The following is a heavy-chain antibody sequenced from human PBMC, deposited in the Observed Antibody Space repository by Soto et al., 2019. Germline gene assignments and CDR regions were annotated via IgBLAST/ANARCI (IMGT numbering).Heavy chain of an antibody. CDR2: INHSGST. D-gene: IGHD3-10*01. Sequence: PSETLSLTCAVYGGSFSSYYWSWIRQPPGKGLEWIGEINHSGSTNYNPSLKSRVTISVDTSKNQFSLKLSSVTAADTAVYYCARLWFGGPFDPWGQGTLVTVSS. CDR3: ARLWFGGPFDP. V-gene: IGHV4-34*01. CDR1: GGSFSSYY. J-gene: IGHJ5*02.